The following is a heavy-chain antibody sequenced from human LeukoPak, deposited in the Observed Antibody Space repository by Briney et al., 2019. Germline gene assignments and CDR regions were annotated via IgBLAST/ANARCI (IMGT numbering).Heavy chain of an antibody. D-gene: IGHD3-10*01. J-gene: IGHJ4*02. CDR1: GFTFSNYA. V-gene: IGHV3-23*01. CDR2: ISGTGRST. Sequence: GGSLRLSCAASGFTFSNYALTWVRQAPGKGLEWVSTISGTGRSTYYADSVKGRFTISRDSSKNTLYLQMNSLGAEDTAVYFCAKDLTSGNFGYYFDYWGQGTLVTVSS. CDR3: AKDLTSGNFGYYFDY.